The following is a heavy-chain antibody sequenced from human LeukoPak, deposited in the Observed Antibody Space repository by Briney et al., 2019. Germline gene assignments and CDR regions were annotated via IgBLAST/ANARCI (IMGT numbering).Heavy chain of an antibody. CDR2: IIGSGGST. D-gene: IGHD2-2*01. CDR1: GFTFSNYG. Sequence: PGGSLRLSCAASGFTFSNYGVTWVRQAPGKGLEWVSGIIGSGGSTYYADSVKGRFTISRDNSKNTLYLQMNSLRAEETAVYFCATVSNTSGLDYWGQGTLVTVSS. V-gene: IGHV3-23*01. J-gene: IGHJ4*02. CDR3: ATVSNTSGLDY.